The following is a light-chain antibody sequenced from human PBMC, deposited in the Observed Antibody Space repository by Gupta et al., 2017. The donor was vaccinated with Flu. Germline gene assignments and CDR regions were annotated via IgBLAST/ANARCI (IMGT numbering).Light chain of an antibody. CDR1: SGDVGSYNY. CDR3: SSYTGSSTFV. V-gene: IGLV2-14*03. Sequence: TNACIRTSGDVGSYNYVSCDQHHPCKARKLMIYDVTVRTSGVAHGFSGSKSGNTASLTISERWAEDVADYYGSSYTGSSTFVFGGGTKVTVL. J-gene: IGLJ2*01. CDR2: DVT.